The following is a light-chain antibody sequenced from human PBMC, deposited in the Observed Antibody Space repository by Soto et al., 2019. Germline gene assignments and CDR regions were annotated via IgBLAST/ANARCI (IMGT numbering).Light chain of an antibody. CDR3: CSYAGSYTHV. CDR2: DVS. J-gene: IGLJ1*01. Sequence: QSVLTQPRSVSGSPGQSVTISCTGTRIELGRYDYVSWYQQHPGKAPPLMIYDVSERPSGVPDRCSGSTSGNTASLTISGLQAEDEADYYCCSYAGSYTHVFGTGTKVTV. V-gene: IGLV2-11*01. CDR1: RIELGRYDY.